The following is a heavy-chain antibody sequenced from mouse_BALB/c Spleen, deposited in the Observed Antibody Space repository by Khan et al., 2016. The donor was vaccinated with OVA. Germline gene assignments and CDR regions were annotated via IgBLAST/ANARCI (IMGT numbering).Heavy chain of an antibody. CDR3: ARDGYSPWFAY. CDR2: IDPENGNT. J-gene: IGHJ3*01. V-gene: IGHV14-1*02. D-gene: IGHD2-3*01. CDR1: GFNIKDYY. Sequence: EVQLQQSGAELVRPGALVKLSCKASGFNIKDYYMHWVKQRPEQGLVWIGRIDPENGNTIYDPKFQGKASITSDTSSKTAYLQLRSLTSEDTAVYYCARDGYSPWFAYWGQGTLVTVSA.